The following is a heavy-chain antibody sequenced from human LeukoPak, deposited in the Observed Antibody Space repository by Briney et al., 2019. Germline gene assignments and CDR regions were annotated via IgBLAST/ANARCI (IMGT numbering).Heavy chain of an antibody. J-gene: IGHJ4*02. CDR1: GFTFSSYS. CDR3: ARDLQSMTYYYDSSFDY. V-gene: IGHV3-48*01. D-gene: IGHD3-22*01. CDR2: ISSSSSTI. Sequence: GGSLRLSCAATGFTFSSYSMNWVRQAPGKGLEWVSYISSSSSTIYYAGSVKGRFTISRDNAKNSLYLQMNSLRAEDTAVYYCARDLQSMTYYYDSSFDYWGQGTLVTVSS.